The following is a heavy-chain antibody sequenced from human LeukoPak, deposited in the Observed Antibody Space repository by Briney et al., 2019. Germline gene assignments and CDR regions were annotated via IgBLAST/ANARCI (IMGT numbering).Heavy chain of an antibody. CDR1: GGAITNYY. V-gene: IGHV4-59*01. CDR3: ARMTPSSYYYYMDV. Sequence: SETLSLTCGVSGGAITNYYWNWIRQAPGKGLEWLGYIYYTGSTTYDPSVKSRITISLDTSKKQISLKLRSVTAVDTAVYYCARMTPSSYYYYMDVWGKGTTVTVSS. CDR2: IYYTGST. J-gene: IGHJ6*03.